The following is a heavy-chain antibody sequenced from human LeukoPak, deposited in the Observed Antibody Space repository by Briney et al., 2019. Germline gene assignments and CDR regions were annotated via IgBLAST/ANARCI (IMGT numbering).Heavy chain of an antibody. J-gene: IGHJ6*03. CDR1: GYTFTGYY. V-gene: IGHV1-2*02. Sequence: GASVTVSCKTSGYTFTGYYMHWVRQAPGQGLEWMGWVNLDSGDTDYARQFRGRVTVTRDTSISTVYLELTWLTSDDTAVYYCATVGIAAAGPYYSYYYMDVWGKGTTVTVSS. D-gene: IGHD6-13*01. CDR3: ATVGIAAAGPYYSYYYMDV. CDR2: VNLDSGDT.